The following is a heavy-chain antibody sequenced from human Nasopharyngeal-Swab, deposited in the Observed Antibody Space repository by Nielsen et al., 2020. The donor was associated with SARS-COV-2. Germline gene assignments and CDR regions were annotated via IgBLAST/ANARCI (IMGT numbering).Heavy chain of an antibody. D-gene: IGHD3-10*01. CDR2: ISYDGSNK. CDR3: TRRGRGYYYYGMDV. Sequence: GESLKTSCAASGFTFSSYGMHWVRQAPGKGLEWVAVISYDGSNKYYADSVKGRFTISRDNSKNTLYLQMNSLRAEDTAVYYYTRRGRGYYYYGMDVWGQGTTVTVSS. CDR1: GFTFSSYG. V-gene: IGHV3-30*03. J-gene: IGHJ6*02.